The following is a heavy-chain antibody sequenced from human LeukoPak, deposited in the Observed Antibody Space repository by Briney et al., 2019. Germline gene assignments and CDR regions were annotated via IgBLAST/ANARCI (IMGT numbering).Heavy chain of an antibody. V-gene: IGHV4-59*11. Sequence: PSETLSLTCTVSGGSIGIHYWTWIRQPPGMGLEWIGYGFYSGNSRYNASLRSRVAISVDTSKNQFSLRLTSVSAADTAVYYCARGLRGGSRPAHFDSWGQRALVTVSS. J-gene: IGHJ4*02. CDR3: ARGLRGGSRPAHFDS. D-gene: IGHD5-24*01. CDR1: GGSIGIHY. CDR2: GFYSGNS.